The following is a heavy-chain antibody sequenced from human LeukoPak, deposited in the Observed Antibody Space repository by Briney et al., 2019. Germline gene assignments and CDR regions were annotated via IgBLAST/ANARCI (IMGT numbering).Heavy chain of an antibody. J-gene: IGHJ4*02. Sequence: GGSLRLSCAASGFTFSSYGMSWVRQAPGKGLEWVSAISGSGGSTYYADSVKGRFTISRDNSKNTLYLRMNSLRAADTAVYYCAKDTVNSGSSYWGQGTLVTVSS. D-gene: IGHD6-19*01. CDR2: ISGSGGST. CDR1: GFTFSSYG. CDR3: AKDTVNSGSSY. V-gene: IGHV3-23*01.